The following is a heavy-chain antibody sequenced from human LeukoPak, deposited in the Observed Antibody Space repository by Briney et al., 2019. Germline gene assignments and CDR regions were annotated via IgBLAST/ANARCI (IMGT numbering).Heavy chain of an antibody. Sequence: GGSLRLSCAASGFTFSSYAMHWVRQAPGKGLEWVAVISYDGSNKYYADSVKGRFTISRDNSKNTLYLQMNSLRAEDTAVYYCARDVALTASTPLTYCGQGTLVTVSS. V-gene: IGHV3-30*04. CDR3: ARDVALTASTPLTY. D-gene: IGHD2-2*01. J-gene: IGHJ4*02. CDR2: ISYDGSNK. CDR1: GFTFSSYA.